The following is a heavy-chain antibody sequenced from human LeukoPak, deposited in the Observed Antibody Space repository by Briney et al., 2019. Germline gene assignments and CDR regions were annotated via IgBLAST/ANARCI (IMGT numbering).Heavy chain of an antibody. CDR1: GGSISSYY. CDR2: IYYSGST. CDR3: AGGGYSYGPIDY. J-gene: IGHJ4*02. D-gene: IGHD5-18*01. V-gene: IGHV4-59*08. Sequence: SETLSLTCTVSGGSISSYYWSWIRQPPGKGPEWMGYIYYSGSTNYNPSLKSRVTISVDTSKNQFSLKLSSVTAADTAVYYCAGGGYSYGPIDYWGQGTLVTVSS.